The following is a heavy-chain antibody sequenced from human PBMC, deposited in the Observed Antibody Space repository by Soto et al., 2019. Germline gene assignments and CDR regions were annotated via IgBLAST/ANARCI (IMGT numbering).Heavy chain of an antibody. CDR1: GGTFGSYA. D-gene: IGHD2-2*01. J-gene: IGHJ6*02. V-gene: IGHV1-69*01. CDR2: IIPIPGTA. CDR3: ARSQGSSTSLEIYYYYYYGMDV. Sequence: QVQLVQSGAEVKKPGSSVKVSCKASGGTFGSYAISWVRQAPGQGLEWMGGIIPIPGTANYAQKIQGRVTIAADESTSTAYMELSSLRSEDMAVYYCARSQGSSTSLEIYYYYYYGMDVWGQGTTVTVSS.